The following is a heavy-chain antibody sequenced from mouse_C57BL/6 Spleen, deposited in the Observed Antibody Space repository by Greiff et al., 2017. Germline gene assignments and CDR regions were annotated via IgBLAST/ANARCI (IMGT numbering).Heavy chain of an antibody. CDR3: ARSYSNYGGIDY. CDR2: IDPSDSYT. CDR1: GYTFTSYW. D-gene: IGHD2-5*01. Sequence: QVQLQQPGAELVMPGASVKLSCKASGYTFTSYWMHWVKQRPGQGLEWIGEIDPSDSYTNYTQKFKGKSTLTVDKSSSTAYMQLSSLTSEDSAVYYCARSYSNYGGIDYWGQGTTLTVSS. J-gene: IGHJ2*01. V-gene: IGHV1-69*01.